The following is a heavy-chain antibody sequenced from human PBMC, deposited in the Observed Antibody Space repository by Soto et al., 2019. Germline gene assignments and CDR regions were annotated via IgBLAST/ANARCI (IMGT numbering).Heavy chain of an antibody. D-gene: IGHD5-18*01. V-gene: IGHV3-13*05. CDR1: GFTFSTYN. CDR3: ARGGVRASYGRSQNYYGMDV. J-gene: IGHJ6*02. CDR2: IGTVGDP. Sequence: EVQLVESGGGLVQPGGSLRLSCAASGFTFSTYNMHWVRQPTGKGLEWVSTIGTVGDPYYPGSVKGRFTISRENAKNSLYLQMTSLRDGDTAVYYCARGGVRASYGRSQNYYGMDVWGQGTTVTVSS.